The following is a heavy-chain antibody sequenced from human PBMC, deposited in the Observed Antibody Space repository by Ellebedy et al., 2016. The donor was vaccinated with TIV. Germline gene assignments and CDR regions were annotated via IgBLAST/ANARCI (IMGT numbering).Heavy chain of an antibody. D-gene: IGHD2-21*02. CDR3: AAGKRWRPLDY. CDR2: INHSGST. Sequence: GSLRLSXAVYGGSFSGYYWSWIRQPPGKGLEWIGEINHSGSTNYNPSLKSRVTISVDTSKNQFSLKLSSVTAADTAVYYCAAGKRWRPLDYWGQGTLVTVSS. V-gene: IGHV4-34*01. J-gene: IGHJ4*02. CDR1: GGSFSGYY.